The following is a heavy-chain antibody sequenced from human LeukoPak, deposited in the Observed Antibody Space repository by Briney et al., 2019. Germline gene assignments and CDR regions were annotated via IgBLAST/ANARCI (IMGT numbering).Heavy chain of an antibody. CDR3: ARSRFIMATIDY. Sequence: GASVKVSCKASGYTFTGYYMHWVRQAPGQGLEWMGWINPNSGGTNYAQRFQGRVTMTRHTSISTAYMELSRLRSDDTAVYYCARSRFIMATIDYWGQGTLVTVSS. CDR1: GYTFTGYY. D-gene: IGHD5-24*01. J-gene: IGHJ4*02. V-gene: IGHV1-2*02. CDR2: INPNSGGT.